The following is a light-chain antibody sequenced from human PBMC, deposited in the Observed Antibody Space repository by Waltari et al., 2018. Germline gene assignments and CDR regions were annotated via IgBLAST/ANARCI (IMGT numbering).Light chain of an antibody. CDR2: ENT. CDR3: GTWDSSLSGAV. CDR1: GSNIGAGSD. V-gene: IGLV1-51*02. Sequence: QSVLTQPPSVSGAPGQRVTISCPGSGSNIGAGSDVHWYQQLPRAAPKLLIYENTERPSGIPGRFSGSKSGTSATLDITGLQAGDEADYYCGTWDSSLSGAVFGGGTHLTVL. J-gene: IGLJ7*01.